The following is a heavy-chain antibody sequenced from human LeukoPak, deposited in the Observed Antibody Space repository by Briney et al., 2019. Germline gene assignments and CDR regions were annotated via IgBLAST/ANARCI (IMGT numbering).Heavy chain of an antibody. D-gene: IGHD2-15*01. J-gene: IGHJ6*02. CDR1: GHTYSICN. Sequence: GVSLRLPCTASGHTYSICNKNWLPESRGKGLEGVTYISSSSSTIYYAESVKGRFTISRDNAKNSLYLQMNSLRAEDTTVYYCALGYCSGGSCYYYYYGMDVWGQGTTVTVSS. V-gene: IGHV3-48*01. CDR3: ALGYCSGGSCYYYYYGMDV. CDR2: ISSSSSTI.